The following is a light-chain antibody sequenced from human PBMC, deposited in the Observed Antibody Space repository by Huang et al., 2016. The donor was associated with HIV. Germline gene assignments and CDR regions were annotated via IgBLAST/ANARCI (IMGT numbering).Light chain of an antibody. Sequence: IVMTQSPATLSGSPGERVTLSCRANRTVSTNLAWYQQRPGHAPRLLIYGSSTRAPGIPARFSGSGSGTDFSLAISILQSEDFALYYRHQYNNWLLSFGGGTRVDI. CDR3: HQYNNWLLS. CDR2: GSS. V-gene: IGKV3-15*01. CDR1: RTVSTN. J-gene: IGKJ4*01.